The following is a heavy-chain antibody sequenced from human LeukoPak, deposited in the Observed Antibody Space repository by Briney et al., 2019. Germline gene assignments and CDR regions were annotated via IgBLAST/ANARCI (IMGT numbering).Heavy chain of an antibody. J-gene: IGHJ6*02. V-gene: IGHV4-59*01. CDR3: ASAPSPYYYDSSGYVENYYYYGMDV. D-gene: IGHD3-22*01. CDR1: GGSISSYY. Sequence: PSETLSLTCTVSGGSISSYYWSWIRQPPGKGLEWIGNIYYSGSTNYNPSLKSRVTISVDTSKNQFSLKLSSVTAADTAVYYCASAPSPYYYDSSGYVENYYYYGMDVWGQGTTVTVSS. CDR2: IYYSGST.